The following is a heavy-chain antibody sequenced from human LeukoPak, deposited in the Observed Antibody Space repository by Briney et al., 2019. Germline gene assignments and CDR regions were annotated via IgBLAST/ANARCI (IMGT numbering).Heavy chain of an antibody. CDR3: ARDGTAAGLYFDL. Sequence: GGSLRLSCAASGFIFSDYWVNWVRQAPGKGLEWVASIRQDGSEKTYVDSVKGRFTISRDNTKSSLNLQMSSLTAEDTAVYYCARDGTAAGLYFDLWGQGTLVTVSS. J-gene: IGHJ4*01. D-gene: IGHD6-13*01. V-gene: IGHV3-7*01. CDR1: GFIFSDYW. CDR2: IRQDGSEK.